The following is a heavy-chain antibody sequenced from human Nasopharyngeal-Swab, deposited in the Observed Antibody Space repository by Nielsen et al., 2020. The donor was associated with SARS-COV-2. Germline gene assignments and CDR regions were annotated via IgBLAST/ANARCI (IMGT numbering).Heavy chain of an antibody. J-gene: IGHJ6*02. V-gene: IGHV5-10-1*01. Sequence: VRQMPEKGLEWMGRIDPSDSYTNYSPSFQGHVTISADKSISTAYLQWSSLKASDTAMYYCARSITGTTLLPRYYYYGMDVWGQGTTVTVSS. D-gene: IGHD1-7*01. CDR3: ARSITGTTLLPRYYYYGMDV. CDR2: IDPSDSYT.